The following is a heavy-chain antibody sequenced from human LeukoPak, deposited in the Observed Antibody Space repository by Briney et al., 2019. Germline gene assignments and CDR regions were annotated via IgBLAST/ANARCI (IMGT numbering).Heavy chain of an antibody. D-gene: IGHD2-15*01. CDR2: MNPNSGNT. CDR3: ARVTSAYCSGSSCYPYNWIDP. CDR1: GYTFTSYN. J-gene: IGHJ5*02. Sequence: GASVKASCRASGYTFTSYNINWVRQATGQGLEWMGWMNPNSGNTGYAQNFQGRVTITRNTSIRTAYMELRSLRSEDTAVYYCARVTSAYCSGSSCYPYNWIDPWGQGTLVTVSS. V-gene: IGHV1-8*03.